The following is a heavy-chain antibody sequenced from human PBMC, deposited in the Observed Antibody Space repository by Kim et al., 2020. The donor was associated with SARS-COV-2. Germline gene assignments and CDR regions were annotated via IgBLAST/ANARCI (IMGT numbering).Heavy chain of an antibody. J-gene: IGHJ3*02. V-gene: IGHV4-59*08. CDR2: VSYTGVT. CDR1: GGSIKNYY. D-gene: IGHD1-26*01. Sequence: SETLSLTCTVSGGSIKNYYWIWIRQPPGRTLEYIGYVSYTGVTGYNPSLRSRITISVDTSKNQFFLNLRSVTAADTALYYCARRGPGAETINDVFDIWGQGTMVTVSS. CDR3: ARRGPGAETINDVFDI.